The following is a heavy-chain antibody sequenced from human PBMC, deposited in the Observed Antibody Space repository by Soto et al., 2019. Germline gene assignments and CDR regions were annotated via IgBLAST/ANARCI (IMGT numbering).Heavy chain of an antibody. Sequence: GGSLRLSCAASGFTFSGFGMHWVRQAPGKGLEWVAVIWYDGSNKYYADSVGGRFTISRDNSENTLYLQMNSLRAEDTAVYYCARDTERGPPTHGSGISQLDYWGQGTQVTVSS. J-gene: IGHJ4*02. CDR1: GFTFSGFG. V-gene: IGHV3-33*01. D-gene: IGHD3-10*01. CDR2: IWYDGSNK. CDR3: ARDTERGPPTHGSGISQLDY.